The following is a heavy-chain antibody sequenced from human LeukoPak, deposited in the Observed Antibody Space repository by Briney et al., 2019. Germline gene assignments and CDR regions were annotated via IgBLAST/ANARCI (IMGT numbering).Heavy chain of an antibody. Sequence: PGGSLRLSCAASGFTFSNYNMNWVRQAPGKGLEWVSSISSSSSYIYYADSVKGRFTISRDNAKNSLYLQMNSLRAEDTAVYYCARGVAAAGCPDYWGQGTLVTVSS. D-gene: IGHD6-13*01. V-gene: IGHV3-21*01. CDR2: ISSSSSYI. CDR3: ARGVAAAGCPDY. CDR1: GFTFSNYN. J-gene: IGHJ4*02.